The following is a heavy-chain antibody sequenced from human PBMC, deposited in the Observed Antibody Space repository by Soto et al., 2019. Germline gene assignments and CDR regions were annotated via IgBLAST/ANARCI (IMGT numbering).Heavy chain of an antibody. D-gene: IGHD6-13*01. CDR1: GYSFTSYW. CDR2: IYPGDSDT. Sequence: EVQLVQCGAEVKKPGESLKISCKGSGYSFTSYWIGWVRQMPGKDLEWMGIIYPGDSDTRYSPSFQGQVTISADKSISTAYLQWSSLKASDTAMYYCARRVWEEAAAGDRIDYWGQGTLVTVYS. J-gene: IGHJ4*02. CDR3: ARRVWEEAAAGDRIDY. V-gene: IGHV5-51*01.